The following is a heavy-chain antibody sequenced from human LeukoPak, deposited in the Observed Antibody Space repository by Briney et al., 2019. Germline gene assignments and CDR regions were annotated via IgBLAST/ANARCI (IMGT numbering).Heavy chain of an antibody. CDR1: GGSISSSSYY. D-gene: IGHD4-17*01. J-gene: IGHJ6*03. V-gene: IGHV4-39*07. Sequence: SETLSLTCTVSGGSISSSSYYWGWIRQPPGKGLEWIGSIYYSGSTYYNPSLKSRVTISVDTSKNQFSLKLSSVTAADTAVYYCARDLATVTTSKYYYYMDVWGKGTTVTVSS. CDR2: IYYSGST. CDR3: ARDLATVTTSKYYYYMDV.